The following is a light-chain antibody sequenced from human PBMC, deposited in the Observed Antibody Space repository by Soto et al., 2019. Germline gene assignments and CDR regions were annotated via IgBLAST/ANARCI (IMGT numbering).Light chain of an antibody. CDR3: QQSYSPPWT. V-gene: IGKV1-39*01. J-gene: IGKJ1*01. CDR1: QSISTY. CDR2: SAS. Sequence: DIQMTQSPSSLSASVGDRVTITCRASQSISTYLNWYQQKPGKAPELLIYSASSLQSGVTSMFSGSGSVTDVTLTINSLQTEYVATYYGQQSYSPPWTFGQAINVEIK.